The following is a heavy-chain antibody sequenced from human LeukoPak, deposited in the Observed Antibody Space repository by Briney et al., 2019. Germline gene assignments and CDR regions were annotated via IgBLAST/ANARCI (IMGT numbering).Heavy chain of an antibody. V-gene: IGHV1-69*13. CDR1: GGTFSSYA. CDR2: IIPIFGTA. Sequence: ASVKVSCKASGGTFSSYAISWMRQAPGQGLEWMGGIIPIFGTANYAQKFQGRVTITADESTGTAYMELSSLRSEDTAVYYCARDDCSGGSCYSDYYGMDVWGKGTTVTVSS. J-gene: IGHJ6*04. D-gene: IGHD2-15*01. CDR3: ARDDCSGGSCYSDYYGMDV.